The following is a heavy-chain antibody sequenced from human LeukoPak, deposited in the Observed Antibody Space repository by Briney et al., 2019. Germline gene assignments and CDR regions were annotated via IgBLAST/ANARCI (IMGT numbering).Heavy chain of an antibody. D-gene: IGHD3-10*01. Sequence: GGSLRLSCEASGFSFDTYAMSWVRQAPGQGLEWVALIWPDGSHKIYANYVKGKFTISRDNSTNTLYLQMINLRAEDTVLYYCAREIFGSGSYPDFWGEGGLVTVSS. CDR3: AREIFGSGSYPDF. CDR1: GFSFDTYA. V-gene: IGHV3-33*01. J-gene: IGHJ4*02. CDR2: IWPDGSHK.